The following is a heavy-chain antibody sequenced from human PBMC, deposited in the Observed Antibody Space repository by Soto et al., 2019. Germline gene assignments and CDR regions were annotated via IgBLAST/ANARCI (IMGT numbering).Heavy chain of an antibody. V-gene: IGHV3-66*01. CDR3: ASRTGGDYRRHDAFDI. CDR2: IYSGGST. CDR1: GFTVSSNY. D-gene: IGHD4-17*01. J-gene: IGHJ3*02. Sequence: EVQLVESGGGLVQPGGSLRLSCAASGFTVSSNYMSWVRQAPGKGLEWVSVIYSGGSTYYADSVKGRCSIARDSSKNSQDLQRNSLRVGGTAVYYWASRTGGDYRRHDAFDIWGQGTMVTVSS.